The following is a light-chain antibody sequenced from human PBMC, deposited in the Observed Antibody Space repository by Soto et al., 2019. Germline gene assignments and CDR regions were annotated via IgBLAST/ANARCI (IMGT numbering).Light chain of an antibody. Sequence: EIVLTQSQPTLSLSPGERATLSSRASQSITSYLAWYQQKLGQAPRLLIYDASNRATGIPARFSGSGSGTDFTLTISSLEPEDFAVYYCQQRSNWPLTFRGGTKVEIK. CDR1: QSITSY. V-gene: IGKV3-11*01. CDR3: QQRSNWPLT. J-gene: IGKJ4*01. CDR2: DAS.